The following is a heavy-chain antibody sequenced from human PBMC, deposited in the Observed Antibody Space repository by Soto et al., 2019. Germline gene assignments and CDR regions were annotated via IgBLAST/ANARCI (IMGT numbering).Heavy chain of an antibody. CDR3: VSGYYYDSSDTWRPGY. CDR1: GFTFSDYS. CDR2: ISGSSSHT. Sequence: QVQMVESGGGLVKPAGSLRLSCAASGFTFSDYSMNWVRQAPGKGLEWVSYISGSSSHTNYADSVKGRFTISRDNAKNSLYLQMNSLRAEDTAVYYCVSGYYYDSSDTWRPGYWGQGTLVVVSS. D-gene: IGHD3-22*01. J-gene: IGHJ4*02. V-gene: IGHV3-11*06.